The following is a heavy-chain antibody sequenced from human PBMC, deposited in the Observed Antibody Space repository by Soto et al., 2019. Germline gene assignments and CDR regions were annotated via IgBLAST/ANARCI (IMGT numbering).Heavy chain of an antibody. Sequence: SETLSLTCTVSGGSISSNFYYWGWIRQPPGKGLQWIGNIYYRGSTNYNPSLKSPVTISVDTSKNQFSLKLSSVTAADTAVYYCARQTDDYYTFNAFDIWGQGTMVTVSS. J-gene: IGHJ3*02. CDR1: GGSISSNFYY. V-gene: IGHV4-39*01. CDR2: IYYRGST. CDR3: ARQTDDYYTFNAFDI. D-gene: IGHD3-16*01.